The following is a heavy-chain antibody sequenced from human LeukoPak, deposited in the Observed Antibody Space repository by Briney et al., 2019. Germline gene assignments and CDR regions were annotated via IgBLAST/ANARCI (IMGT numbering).Heavy chain of an antibody. Sequence: GGSLRLSCAASGFTFSSYAMSWVRQAPGKGLEWVSAISTGGSGTYYADSVKGRFTISRDNSKNTLYLQMNSLRAEDTAVYYCARPYGSGSYPYYFDYWGQGTLVTVSS. CDR1: GFTFSSYA. CDR2: ISTGGSGT. V-gene: IGHV3-23*01. J-gene: IGHJ4*02. D-gene: IGHD3-10*01. CDR3: ARPYGSGSYPYYFDY.